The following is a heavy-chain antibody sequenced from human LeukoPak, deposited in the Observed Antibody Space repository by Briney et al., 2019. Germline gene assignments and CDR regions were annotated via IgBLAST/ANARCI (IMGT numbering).Heavy chain of an antibody. J-gene: IGHJ4*02. Sequence: GGSLRLSCAASGFTFSSYAMSWVRQAPGEGLEWVSAVSGSGRSTYYADPVKGRFTISRDNSKNTLSLQMNSLRAEDTAVYYCAKDHDSYFDYWGQGTLVTVSS. CDR1: GFTFSSYA. V-gene: IGHV3-23*01. CDR2: VSGSGRST. CDR3: AKDHDSYFDY. D-gene: IGHD3-16*01.